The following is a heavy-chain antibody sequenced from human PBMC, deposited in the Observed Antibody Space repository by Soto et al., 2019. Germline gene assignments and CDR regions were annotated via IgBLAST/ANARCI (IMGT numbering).Heavy chain of an antibody. CDR3: ASSAKFWGSWFDP. CDR1: GLSFSSYW. CDR2: IKQDGSEK. V-gene: IGHV3-7*01. D-gene: IGHD7-27*01. J-gene: IGHJ5*02. Sequence: GSLRLCWAASGLSFSSYWMNWVRQAPGKGLEWVANIKQDGSEKYYVDSVKGRFTISRDNAKNSLYLQMNSLRAEDTAVYYWASSAKFWGSWFDPWGQGTLVT.